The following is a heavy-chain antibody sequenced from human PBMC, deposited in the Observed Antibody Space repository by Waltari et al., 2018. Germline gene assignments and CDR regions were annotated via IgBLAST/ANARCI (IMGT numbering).Heavy chain of an antibody. CDR1: GFSFSTSW. D-gene: IGHD5-12*01. CDR2: VKTDGSYT. Sequence: EVQLVESGGGLVQIGGSLRLSCSASGFSFSTSWIHWVRQAPGKGLVGVSRVKTDGSYTNYADSVKGRFTISRDNAKNTLYLQMNSLGAEDTAVYYCAGGDSGYAAHWGQGTLVTVSS. V-gene: IGHV3-74*01. CDR3: AGGDSGYAAH. J-gene: IGHJ4*02.